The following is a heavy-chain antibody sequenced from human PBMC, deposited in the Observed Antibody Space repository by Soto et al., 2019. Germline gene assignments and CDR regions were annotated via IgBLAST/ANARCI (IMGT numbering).Heavy chain of an antibody. Sequence: ASVKVYCKASGYTFTSYYMHWVRQAPGQGLEWMGIINPSGGSTNYAQKLQGRVTMTRDKSTSTVYMELSSLRSEDTAVYYCATNYGSGSYYKVYNDYWGQGTLVTVSS. CDR1: GYTFTSYY. V-gene: IGHV1-46*01. CDR2: INPSGGST. J-gene: IGHJ4*02. CDR3: ATNYGSGSYYKVYNDY. D-gene: IGHD3-10*01.